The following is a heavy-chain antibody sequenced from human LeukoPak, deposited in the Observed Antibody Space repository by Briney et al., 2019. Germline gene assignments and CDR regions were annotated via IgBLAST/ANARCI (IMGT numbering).Heavy chain of an antibody. V-gene: IGHV3-7*02. CDR2: IKKEASEK. CDR3: ARHLSGVTGYTYGRGIDY. CDR1: GFTFSRYY. D-gene: IGHD5-18*01. Sequence: GSLRLSCPASGFTFSRYYMSWVRQATGKGLGWVATIKKEASEKYYVDSVKGRFTIARDNAKTSLYLQMNRLRAEDTAVYYCARHLSGVTGYTYGRGIDYWGQGTLVTVSS. J-gene: IGHJ4*02.